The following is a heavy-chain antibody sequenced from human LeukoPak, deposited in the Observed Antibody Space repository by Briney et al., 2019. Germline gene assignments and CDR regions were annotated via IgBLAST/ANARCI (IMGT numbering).Heavy chain of an antibody. Sequence: GGSLRLSCAASGFTVSSNYMSWVRQAPGKGLEWVSAISGSGNSTYYADSVKGRFTISRDNFKNTLYLQMNSLRAEDTAVYYCARDSAVAGHDAFDIWGQGTMVTVSS. CDR2: ISGSGNST. V-gene: IGHV3-23*01. CDR3: ARDSAVAGHDAFDI. D-gene: IGHD6-19*01. CDR1: GFTVSSNY. J-gene: IGHJ3*02.